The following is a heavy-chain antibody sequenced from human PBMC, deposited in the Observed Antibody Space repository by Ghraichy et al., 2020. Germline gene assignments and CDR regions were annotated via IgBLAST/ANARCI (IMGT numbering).Heavy chain of an antibody. D-gene: IGHD4-17*01. J-gene: IGHJ3*02. CDR1: GFTFSSYG. Sequence: GGSLRLSCAASGFTFSSYGMHWVRQAPGKGLEWVAVIWYDGSNKYYADSVKGRFTISRDNSKNTLYLQMNSLRAEDTAVYYCARDEHDYGDAFDIWGQGTMVTVSS. V-gene: IGHV3-33*01. CDR2: IWYDGSNK. CDR3: ARDEHDYGDAFDI.